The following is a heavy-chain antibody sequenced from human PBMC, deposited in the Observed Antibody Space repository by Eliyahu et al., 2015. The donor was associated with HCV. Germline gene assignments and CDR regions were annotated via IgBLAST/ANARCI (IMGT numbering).Heavy chain of an antibody. V-gene: IGHV3-11*05. CDR1: GFTFSDYY. D-gene: IGHD1-26*01. CDR3: ATYSGSYYPFDN. J-gene: IGHJ4*02. CDR2: ISSSSSYR. Sequence: QVQLVESGGGLVKPGGSLRLSCAGSGFTFSDYYMSWIRQAPGKGLEWVSYISSSSSYRDYADSVEGRFIISRDNAKNSLFLEMNSLRDEDTAVYYCATYSGSYYPFDNWGQGTLVTVSS.